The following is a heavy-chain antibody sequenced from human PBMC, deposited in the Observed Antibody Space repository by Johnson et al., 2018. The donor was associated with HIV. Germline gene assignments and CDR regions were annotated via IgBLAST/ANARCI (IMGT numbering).Heavy chain of an antibody. V-gene: IGHV3-20*04. J-gene: IGHJ3*02. D-gene: IGHD2-2*01. CDR3: ARPAIVVLPAGVFDM. CDR2: INWNGGST. CDR1: GFTVRSNY. Sequence: VQLVESGGGLVQPGLSLRLSCTASGFTVRSNYMSWVRQAPGKGLEWVSGINWNGGSTVYADSVKGRFTISRDNAKKSLFLQMNSLKAEDTAFYYCARPAIVVLPAGVFDMWGPGTMVTVSS.